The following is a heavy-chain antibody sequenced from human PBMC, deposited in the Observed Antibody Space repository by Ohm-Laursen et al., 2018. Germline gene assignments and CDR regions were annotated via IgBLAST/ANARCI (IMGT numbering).Heavy chain of an antibody. CDR1: GFTFSSFA. J-gene: IGHJ4*02. V-gene: IGHV3-33*08. D-gene: IGHD1-26*01. CDR2: IWYDGSNK. CDR3: AREQGGCFDY. Sequence: SLRLSCTASGFTFSSFAIHWVRQAPGKGLEWVAVIWYDGSNKYYADSVKGRFTISRDNSKNTLYLQMNSLRAEDTAVYYCAREQGGCFDYWGQGTLVTVSS.